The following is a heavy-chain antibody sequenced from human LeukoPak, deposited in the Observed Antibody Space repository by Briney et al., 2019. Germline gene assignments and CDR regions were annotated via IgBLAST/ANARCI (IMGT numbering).Heavy chain of an antibody. CDR3: ARDIGITGSDFDY. CDR1: RFTFSSYS. Sequence: GGSLRLSCAASRFTFSSYSMNWVRQAPGKGLEWVSSISSSSSYIYYADSVKGRFTISRDSAKNSLYLQMNSLRAEDTAVYYCARDIGITGSDFDYWGQGTLVTVSS. V-gene: IGHV3-21*01. CDR2: ISSSSSYI. J-gene: IGHJ4*02. D-gene: IGHD1-20*01.